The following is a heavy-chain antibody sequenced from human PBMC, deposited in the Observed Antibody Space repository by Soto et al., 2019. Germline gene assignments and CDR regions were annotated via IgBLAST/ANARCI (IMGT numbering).Heavy chain of an antibody. CDR2: VNPILSMS. J-gene: IGHJ4*02. CDR1: GDTFSFYS. Sequence: QVQLVQSGAEVKRPGSSVKVSCKASGDTFSFYSINWVRQAPGLGLEWMGRVNPILSMSNYAQRFQGRVTMTADKSTSTAYMELSGLRSEDTAMYYCATNGSGYRAFDYWGQGALFTVSS. V-gene: IGHV1-69*04. CDR3: ATNGSGYRAFDY. D-gene: IGHD3-10*01.